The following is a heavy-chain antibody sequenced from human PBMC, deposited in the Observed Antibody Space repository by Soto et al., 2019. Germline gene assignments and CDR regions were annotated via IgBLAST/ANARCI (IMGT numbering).Heavy chain of an antibody. J-gene: IGHJ5*02. CDR3: ARDQEAYAFWSPWFDP. CDR2: IWYEGSNK. V-gene: IGHV3-33*01. CDR1: GFSFSSYG. D-gene: IGHD3-3*01. Sequence: GGSLRRSCAASGFSFSSYGMHWVREAPGKGLEGVAVIWYEGSNKYYADSVKGRLTISRDNSKNTLYLQINSLRAEDTAVYYCARDQEAYAFWSPWFDPWGQGTLVTVSS.